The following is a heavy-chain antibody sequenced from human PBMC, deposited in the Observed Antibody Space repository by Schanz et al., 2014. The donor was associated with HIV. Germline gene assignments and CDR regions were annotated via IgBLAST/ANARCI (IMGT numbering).Heavy chain of an antibody. D-gene: IGHD6-13*01. CDR2: ISFDGSNK. Sequence: VHLVESGGGVVQPGRSLRLSCAASGFTFSSYGMHWVRQAPGKGLEWMAVISFDGSNKYYADSVKGQFTISRDNSKNTLYLQMNSLRAEDTAVYYCAREKYSSTWWRAGLYFYGMDVWGQGTTVTVYS. CDR1: GFTFSSYG. V-gene: IGHV3-30*03. CDR3: AREKYSSTWWRAGLYFYGMDV. J-gene: IGHJ6*02.